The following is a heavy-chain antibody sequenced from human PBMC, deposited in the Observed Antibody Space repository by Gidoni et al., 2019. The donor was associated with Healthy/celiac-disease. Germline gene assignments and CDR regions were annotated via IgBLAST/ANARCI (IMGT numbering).Heavy chain of an antibody. CDR2: IYRGGST. V-gene: IGHV3-53*01. CDR3: ARESAIHSYGYYYYGMDV. D-gene: IGHD5-18*01. Sequence: EVQLVASGGGLIQPGGSLRLSCAASGFTVTSTYMSWVRQAPGKGLEWVSVIYRGGSTYYADSVKGRFTISRDNSKNTLYLQMNSLRAEDTAVYYCARESAIHSYGYYYYGMDVWGQGTTVTVSS. CDR1: GFTVTSTY. J-gene: IGHJ6*02.